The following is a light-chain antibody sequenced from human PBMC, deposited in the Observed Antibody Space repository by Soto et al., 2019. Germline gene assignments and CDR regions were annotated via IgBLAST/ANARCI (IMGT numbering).Light chain of an antibody. Sequence: DIQMTQSPSSLSAFVGDRVTITCRASQSINTYLNWYQQKPGKAPEILIYAASNLQSGVPSRFRGSGSGTDFTLTISSLQQEDLATYYCQQSHSFPLTFGGGTKVEI. CDR2: AAS. J-gene: IGKJ4*01. CDR1: QSINTY. CDR3: QQSHSFPLT. V-gene: IGKV1-39*01.